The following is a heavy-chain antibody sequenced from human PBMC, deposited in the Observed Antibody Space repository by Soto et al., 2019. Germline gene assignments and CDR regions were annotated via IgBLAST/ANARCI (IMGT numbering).Heavy chain of an antibody. J-gene: IGHJ6*02. CDR1: GFTFSSYS. CDR3: ARGPHYYYYGMDV. V-gene: IGHV3-48*02. CDR2: ITSSRSTI. Sequence: EVQLVESGGTLVQPGGSLRLSCAASGFTFSSYSMNWVRQAPGKGLEWVSYITSSRSTIYYADSVKGRFTISRDNAKNSLYLQMNSLRDEDTAVYYCARGPHYYYYGMDVLGQGTTVTVSS.